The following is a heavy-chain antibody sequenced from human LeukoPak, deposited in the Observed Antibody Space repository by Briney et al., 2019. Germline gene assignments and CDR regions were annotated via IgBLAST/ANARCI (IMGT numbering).Heavy chain of an antibody. CDR3: AILSPTIAAAGTRYYYYGMDV. Sequence: GGSLRLSCAASGFTFSSYGMHWVRQAPGKGLESVAVISYDGSNKYYADSVKGRFTISRDNSKNTLYLQMNSLRAEDTAVYYCAILSPTIAAAGTRYYYYGMDVWGQGTTVTVSS. CDR2: ISYDGSNK. D-gene: IGHD6-13*01. CDR1: GFTFSSYG. J-gene: IGHJ6*02. V-gene: IGHV3-30*03.